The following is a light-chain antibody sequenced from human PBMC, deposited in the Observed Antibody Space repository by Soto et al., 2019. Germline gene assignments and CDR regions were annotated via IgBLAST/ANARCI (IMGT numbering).Light chain of an antibody. V-gene: IGLV2-14*01. CDR2: EVS. Sequence: QSALTQPASVSGSPGQSITISCTGTSSDVGGYNYVSWYQQHPGKAPKVMIYEVSIRPSGVSNRFSGSKSGNTASLTISGLQAEDEADYYCSSYTSSSSVVFGGGTKVTVL. CDR3: SSYTSSSSVV. J-gene: IGLJ2*01. CDR1: SSDVGGYNY.